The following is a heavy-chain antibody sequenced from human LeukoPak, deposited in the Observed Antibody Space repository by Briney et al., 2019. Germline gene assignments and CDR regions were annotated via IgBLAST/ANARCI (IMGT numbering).Heavy chain of an antibody. CDR1: GGSISSYY. D-gene: IGHD3-22*01. Sequence: PSETLSLTCTVSGGSISSYYWSWIRQPPGKGLEWIGYIYYSGSTNYNPSLKSRVTISVDTSKNQFSLKLSSVTAADTAVYYCARLTHRDDSSGYLFDYWGQGTLVTVSS. V-gene: IGHV4-59*01. CDR2: IYYSGST. J-gene: IGHJ4*02. CDR3: ARLTHRDDSSGYLFDY.